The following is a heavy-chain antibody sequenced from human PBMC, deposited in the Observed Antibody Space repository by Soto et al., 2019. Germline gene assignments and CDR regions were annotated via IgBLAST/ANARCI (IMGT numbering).Heavy chain of an antibody. CDR3: AKDPVYGDSKWGFGP. Sequence: ASVRVACKASGYTFTSYDINWVRQATGQGLEWMGWMNPNSGNTDYAQKFQGRVTMTRNTSISTAYMELSSLRSEDTAVYYCAKDPVYGDSKWGFGPWGQGTLVTVSS. V-gene: IGHV1-8*01. J-gene: IGHJ5*02. CDR1: GYTFTSYD. D-gene: IGHD4-17*01. CDR2: MNPNSGNT.